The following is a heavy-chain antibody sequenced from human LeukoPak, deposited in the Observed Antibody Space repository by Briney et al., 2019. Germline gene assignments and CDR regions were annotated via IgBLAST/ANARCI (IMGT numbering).Heavy chain of an antibody. CDR1: GGSFSSYY. CDR2: IYYSGNT. D-gene: IGHD3-22*01. CDR3: ARFSGYPQYYFDY. Sequence: SETLSLTCTVSGGSFSSYYWSWMRQPPGKGLEWIGYIYYSGNTNYNPSLKSRVIISVDTSKNQFSLKLSSVIAEDTAVYYCARFSGYPQYYFDYWGQGTQVTVSS. V-gene: IGHV4-59*01. J-gene: IGHJ4*02.